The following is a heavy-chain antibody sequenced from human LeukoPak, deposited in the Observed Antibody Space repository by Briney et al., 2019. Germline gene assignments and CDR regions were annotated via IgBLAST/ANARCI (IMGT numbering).Heavy chain of an antibody. Sequence: SETLSLTCTVSGDSISSYYWSWIRQPPGKGLEWIGYIYYSGSTNYNPSLKSRVTISVDTSKNQFSLNLSSVTAAHTAVYYGARYSSGWRSFDIWGQGTMVTVSS. CDR3: ARYSSGWRSFDI. CDR2: IYYSGST. D-gene: IGHD6-19*01. CDR1: GDSISSYY. J-gene: IGHJ3*02. V-gene: IGHV4-59*01.